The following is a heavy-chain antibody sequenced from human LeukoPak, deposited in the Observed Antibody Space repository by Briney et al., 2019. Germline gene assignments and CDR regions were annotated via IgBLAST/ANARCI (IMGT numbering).Heavy chain of an antibody. CDR1: GYTFTKFG. J-gene: IGHJ4*02. Sequence: ASVTVSCKASGYTFTKFGVNWVRQGPGQGLEWMGWISTNYGNTNYAQQLQGRVTMTIDTSTSTAYMELRSLRSDDTAVYYCARSGGSYFDYWGQGTLVTVSS. D-gene: IGHD6-25*01. CDR3: ARSGGSYFDY. CDR2: ISTNYGNT. V-gene: IGHV1-18*01.